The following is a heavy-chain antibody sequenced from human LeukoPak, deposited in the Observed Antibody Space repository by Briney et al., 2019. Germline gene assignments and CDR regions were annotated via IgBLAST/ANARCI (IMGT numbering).Heavy chain of an antibody. J-gene: IGHJ6*03. CDR2: INPNSGGT. Sequence: ASVKVSCKASGYTFTGYYMHWVRQAPGQGLEWMGWINPNSGGTNYAQKFQGRVTMTRDTSISTAYMELSRLRSDDTAVYYCAREVTTIFYYYMDVWGKGTTVTVSS. CDR1: GYTFTGYY. CDR3: AREVTTIFYYYMDV. V-gene: IGHV1-2*02. D-gene: IGHD5-12*01.